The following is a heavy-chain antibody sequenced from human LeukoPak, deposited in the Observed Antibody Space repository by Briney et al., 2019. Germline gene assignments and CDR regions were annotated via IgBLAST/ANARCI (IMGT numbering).Heavy chain of an antibody. Sequence: PSQTLSLPCTVPGGSISSSSYYWSWIRQPAGKGLEWIGRIYTSGSTNYNPSLKSRVTISVNTSKNQFSLKLSSVTAADTAVYYCARDRDDNLFDYWGQGTLVTVSS. CDR1: GGSISSSSYY. CDR2: IYTSGST. D-gene: IGHD1-14*01. CDR3: ARDRDDNLFDY. V-gene: IGHV4-61*02. J-gene: IGHJ4*02.